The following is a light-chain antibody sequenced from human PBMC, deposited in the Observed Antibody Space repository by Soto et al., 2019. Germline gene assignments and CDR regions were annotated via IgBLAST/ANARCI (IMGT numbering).Light chain of an antibody. J-gene: IGLJ2*01. V-gene: IGLV1-44*01. CDR2: SNN. Sequence: QSVLTQPPSASGTPGQRVTISCSGSRSNIGSNTVNWYQHLPGTAPKLLIFSNNQRPSGVPDRFSGSKSGTSASLAISGLQSEDEADYYCAAWDASLNGVVFGGGTKVTVL. CDR3: AAWDASLNGVV. CDR1: RSNIGSNT.